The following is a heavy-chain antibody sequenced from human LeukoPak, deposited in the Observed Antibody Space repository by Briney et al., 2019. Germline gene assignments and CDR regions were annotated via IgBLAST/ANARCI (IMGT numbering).Heavy chain of an antibody. J-gene: IGHJ3*02. CDR1: GYTFTSYY. CDR3: ARDERDDAFDI. V-gene: IGHV1-46*01. Sequence: ASVKVSCKASGYTFTSYYMHWVRKAPGQGLEWMGIINPSGGSTSYAQKFQGRVTMTRDTSTSTVYMELSSLRSEDTAVYYCARDERDDAFDIWGQGTMVTVSS. CDR2: INPSGGST.